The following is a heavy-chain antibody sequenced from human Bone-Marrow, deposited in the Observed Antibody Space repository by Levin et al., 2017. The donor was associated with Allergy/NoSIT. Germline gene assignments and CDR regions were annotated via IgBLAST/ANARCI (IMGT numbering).Heavy chain of an antibody. CDR1: GGSMSSSSYF. D-gene: IGHD2-8*01. CDR2: IYYSGTT. J-gene: IGHJ2*01. Sequence: KAGGSLRLSCTVSGGSMSSSSYFWAWVRQPPGTGLEWIGMIYYSGTTYYNPSLKSRVTLSVDTSKNHFSLQLSSVTAADTAMYFCARLRRTNYWYFDLWGRGTLVTVSS. V-gene: IGHV4-39*02. CDR3: ARLRRTNYWYFDL.